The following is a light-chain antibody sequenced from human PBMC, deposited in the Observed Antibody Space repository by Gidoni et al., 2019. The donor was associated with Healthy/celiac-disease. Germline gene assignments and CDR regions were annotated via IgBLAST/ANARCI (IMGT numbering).Light chain of an antibody. CDR2: GAS. V-gene: IGKV3-20*01. CDR3: QQYGSSPPLT. Sequence: EIVFTQSPGTLSLSPGERATLSCRASQSVRSSYLAWYQQKPGQAPRLLISGASSRATGIPDRFSGSGSGTDFTLTISRLEPEDFAVYYCQQYGSSPPLTFGGGTKVEIK. CDR1: QSVRSSY. J-gene: IGKJ4*01.